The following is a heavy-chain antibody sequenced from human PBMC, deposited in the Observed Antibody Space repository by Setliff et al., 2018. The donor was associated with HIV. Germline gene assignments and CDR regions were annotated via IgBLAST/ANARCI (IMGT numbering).Heavy chain of an antibody. J-gene: IGHJ4*02. CDR1: GGSISNRY. Sequence: SETLSLTCTVSGGSISNRYWSWIRQPPGKELEWVGSISYSGNTDQNPSLKSRVTISQDTSNNQFSLKLSSVTAADTAVYFCARESTDSNGYYRGYFDYWGQGTLVTVSS. D-gene: IGHD6-19*01. V-gene: IGHV4-59*11. CDR2: ISYSGNT. CDR3: ARESTDSNGYYRGYFDY.